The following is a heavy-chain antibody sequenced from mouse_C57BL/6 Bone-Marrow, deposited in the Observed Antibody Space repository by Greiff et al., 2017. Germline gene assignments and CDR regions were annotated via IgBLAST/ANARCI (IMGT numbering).Heavy chain of an antibody. CDR1: GFTFSSYG. Sequence: EVLLVESGADFVKPGGSLKLSCAASGFTFSSYGMSWVRQTPDQRLEWVATISSGGCYTYYPDSVKGRFTISRDNAKNTLYLQKSRLKSEDTAMYYCARNNYYGSSYPYYAMDYWGQGTSVTVSS. CDR3: ARNNYYGSSYPYYAMDY. D-gene: IGHD1-1*01. J-gene: IGHJ4*01. CDR2: ISSGGCYT. V-gene: IGHV5-6*01.